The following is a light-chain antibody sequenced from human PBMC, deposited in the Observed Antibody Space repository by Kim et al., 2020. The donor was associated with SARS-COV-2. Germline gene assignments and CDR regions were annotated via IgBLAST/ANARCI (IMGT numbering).Light chain of an antibody. J-gene: IGLJ3*02. CDR3: CSYAGGYSWM. CDR2: DVT. V-gene: IGLV2-11*01. CDR1: SSDVGGYDY. Sequence: QSALTQPRSVSGSPGQSVAISCTGTSSDVGGYDYVTWYKHHPGEAPKVVIHDVTRRPSGVPDRFSGSKSGNTAPLTISGLQPEDEADYYCCSYAGGYSWMFGGGTKLTVL.